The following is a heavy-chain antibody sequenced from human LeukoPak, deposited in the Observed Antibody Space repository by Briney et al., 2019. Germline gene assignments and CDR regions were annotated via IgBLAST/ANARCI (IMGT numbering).Heavy chain of an antibody. CDR2: IYYSGST. Sequence: SETLSLTCTASGGSISSSSYYWGWIRQPPGKGLEWIGSIYYSGSTYYNPSLKSRVTISVDTSKNQFSLKLSSVTAADTAVYYCARLNWNYYFWGQGTLVTVSS. CDR1: GGSISSSSYY. CDR3: ARLNWNYYF. V-gene: IGHV4-39*01. J-gene: IGHJ4*02. D-gene: IGHD1-7*01.